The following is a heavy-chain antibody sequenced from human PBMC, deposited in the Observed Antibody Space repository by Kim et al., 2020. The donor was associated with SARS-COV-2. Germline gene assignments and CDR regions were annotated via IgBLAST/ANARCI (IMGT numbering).Heavy chain of an antibody. J-gene: IGHJ5*02. CDR3: ARRHGYPFDP. Sequence: GESLKISCKGSGYTFTNYWIGWVRQMPGKGLEWMGIIYPGDSETRYSPSFQGQVTMSVDKSINTAYLQWSSLKPSDTAMYYCARRHGYPFDPWGQGTLVTVSS. V-gene: IGHV5-51*01. CDR2: IYPGDSET. D-gene: IGHD3-22*01. CDR1: GYTFTNYW.